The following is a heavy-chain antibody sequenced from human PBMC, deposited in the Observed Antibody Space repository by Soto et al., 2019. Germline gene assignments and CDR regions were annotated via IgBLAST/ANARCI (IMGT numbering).Heavy chain of an antibody. D-gene: IGHD2-15*01. V-gene: IGHV3-30-3*01. J-gene: IGHJ6*02. Sequence: GGSLRLSCAASGFTFSSYAMHWVRQAPGKGLEWVAVISYDGSNKYYADSVKGRFTISRDNSKNTLYLQMNSLRAEDTAVYYCARDSPKAATFFYYYYGMDVWGQGTTVTVSS. CDR3: ARDSPKAATFFYYYYGMDV. CDR1: GFTFSSYA. CDR2: ISYDGSNK.